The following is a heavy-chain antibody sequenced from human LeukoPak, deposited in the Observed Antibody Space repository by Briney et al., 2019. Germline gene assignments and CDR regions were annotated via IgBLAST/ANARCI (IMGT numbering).Heavy chain of an antibody. Sequence: PGGSLRLSCAASGFTFSSYEMNWVRQALEKGLEWLSYISSSGSTIYYADSVKGRFTISRDNAKKLLYLQMNSLRAEDTAVYYCARAPGSSGYAFDIWGQGTVVTVSS. V-gene: IGHV3-48*03. CDR1: GFTFSSYE. D-gene: IGHD6-13*01. J-gene: IGHJ3*02. CDR3: ARAPGSSGYAFDI. CDR2: ISSSGSTI.